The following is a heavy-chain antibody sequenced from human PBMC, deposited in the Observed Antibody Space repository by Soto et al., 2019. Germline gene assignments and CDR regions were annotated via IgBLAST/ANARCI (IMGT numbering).Heavy chain of an antibody. V-gene: IGHV3-23*01. J-gene: IGHJ4*02. Sequence: EVQLLESGGGLVQPGGSLRLSCAASGITISNYPMSWVRQAPGKGLDWVSGISGSGDRTYYAESAKGRFTISKDISRNSLSLQLDSLGVEDTAVYFCVKDDGGYPSTAPQGGQGTLVTVSS. CDR3: VKDDGGYPSTAPQ. CDR2: ISGSGDRT. CDR1: GITISNYP. D-gene: IGHD3-22*01.